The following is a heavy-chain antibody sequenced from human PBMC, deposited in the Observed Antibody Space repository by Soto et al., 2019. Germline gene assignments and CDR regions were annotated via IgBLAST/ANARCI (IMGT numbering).Heavy chain of an antibody. CDR2: IWYDGSNR. V-gene: IGHV3-33*01. CDR1: GFTFSDYF. J-gene: IGHJ3*02. CDR3: ARDDLDTTGHVLDI. Sequence: QPGGSLRLSCAVSGFTFSDYFMHWVRQAPGKGLEWVAIIWYDGSNRYYADSVKGRFTIFRDDSKNTVYLQMNSLRVGDTAVYYCARDDLDTTGHVLDIWGQGTMVTVSS. D-gene: IGHD4-17*01.